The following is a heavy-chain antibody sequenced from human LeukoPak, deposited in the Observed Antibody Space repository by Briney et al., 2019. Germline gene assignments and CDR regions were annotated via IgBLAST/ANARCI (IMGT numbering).Heavy chain of an antibody. CDR1: GGSFSGYY. Sequence: PSETLSLTCAVYGGSFSGYYWSWIRQPPGKGLEWIGEINHSGSTNYHPSLKSRVTISVDTSKNQFSLKLSSVTAADTAVYYCARGRIVVVPAAMSFRRGWFDPWGQGTLVTVSS. D-gene: IGHD2-2*01. J-gene: IGHJ5*02. CDR3: ARGRIVVVPAAMSFRRGWFDP. V-gene: IGHV4-34*01. CDR2: INHSGST.